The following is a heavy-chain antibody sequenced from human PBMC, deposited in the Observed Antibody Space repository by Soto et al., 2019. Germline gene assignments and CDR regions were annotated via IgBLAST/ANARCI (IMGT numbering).Heavy chain of an antibody. Sequence: EVQLVESGGDLVQPGGSLRLSCAASGFTFSSHWMHWVRRVPGKGLVWVSHINTDGGITGYADSVKGRFTISRDNAKNTLYLQMNGLRVEDTSGYYCTREAGYCSRTSCYRRAFDSWGQGTMVTVSS. V-gene: IGHV3-74*01. CDR1: GFTFSSHW. CDR2: INTDGGIT. J-gene: IGHJ3*02. D-gene: IGHD2-2*01. CDR3: TREAGYCSRTSCYRRAFDS.